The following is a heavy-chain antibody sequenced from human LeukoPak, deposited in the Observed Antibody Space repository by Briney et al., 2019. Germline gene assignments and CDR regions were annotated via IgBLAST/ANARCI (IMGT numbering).Heavy chain of an antibody. Sequence: GGSLRLSCAASGFTVSSNYMSWVRQAPGKGLEWVSVIYSGGSTYYADSVKGRFTISRDNSKNTLYLQMNSLRAEDTAVYYCARNKMYYYDTSGFYFFDSWGQGTLVTVSS. CDR3: ARNKMYYYDTSGFYFFDS. CDR2: IYSGGST. J-gene: IGHJ4*02. D-gene: IGHD3-22*01. V-gene: IGHV3-66*01. CDR1: GFTVSSNY.